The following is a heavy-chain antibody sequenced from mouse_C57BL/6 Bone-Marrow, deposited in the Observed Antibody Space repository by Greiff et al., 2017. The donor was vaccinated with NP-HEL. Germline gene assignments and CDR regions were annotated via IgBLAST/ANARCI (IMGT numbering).Heavy chain of an antibody. V-gene: IGHV14-4*01. CDR1: GFNITDDY. CDR3: TTNGNFDY. Sequence: EVQLQQSGAELVRPGASVKLSCTASGFNITDDYMHWVKQRPEQGLEWIGWIDPENGDTEYASKFQGKATITADTSSNTADLQLSSLTSEDTAVYYCTTNGNFDYWGQGTTLTVSS. J-gene: IGHJ2*01. D-gene: IGHD2-1*01. CDR2: IDPENGDT.